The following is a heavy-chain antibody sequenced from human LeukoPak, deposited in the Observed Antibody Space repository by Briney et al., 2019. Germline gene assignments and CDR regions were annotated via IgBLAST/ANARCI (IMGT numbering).Heavy chain of an antibody. CDR3: ARHAFAIGSYGDY. D-gene: IGHD1-26*01. V-gene: IGHV4-39*01. Sequence: PSETLSLTXTVSGGSISSSSYYWGWIRQPPGKGLDWIGSIYYSGSTYYNPSLKSRVTISVDTSKNQFSLKLSSVTAADTAVYYCARHAFAIGSYGDYWGQGTLVTVSS. J-gene: IGHJ4*02. CDR2: IYYSGST. CDR1: GGSISSSSYY.